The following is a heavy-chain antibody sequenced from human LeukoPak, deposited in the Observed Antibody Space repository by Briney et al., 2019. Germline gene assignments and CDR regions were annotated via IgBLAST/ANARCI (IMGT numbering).Heavy chain of an antibody. D-gene: IGHD4-17*01. Sequence: SETLSLTCTVSGGSISNYYWSWIRQPPGKGLEWIGYIYYSGSTNYNPSLKSRVTISVDTSKNQFSLKLSSVTAADTAVYYCARGSPTVSFDYWGQGTLVTVSS. J-gene: IGHJ4*02. CDR2: IYYSGST. CDR3: ARGSPTVSFDY. V-gene: IGHV4-59*01. CDR1: GGSISNYY.